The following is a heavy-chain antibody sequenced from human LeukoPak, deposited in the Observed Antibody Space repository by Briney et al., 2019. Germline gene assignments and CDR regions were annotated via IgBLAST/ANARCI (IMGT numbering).Heavy chain of an antibody. CDR3: AKSPGCSSTSCFYYMDV. CDR1: AFTLSKYG. D-gene: IGHD2-2*01. CDR2: IRYDGSHR. J-gene: IGHJ6*03. V-gene: IGHV3-30*02. Sequence: GGSLRLSCAASAFTLSKYGMHWVHQAPGKWLEWLTFIRYDGSHRYAADSVQGRFTISRYNSKNTLFPQMNSLRGEDTAVYYCAKSPGCSSTSCFYYMDVWGKGTTVTVSS.